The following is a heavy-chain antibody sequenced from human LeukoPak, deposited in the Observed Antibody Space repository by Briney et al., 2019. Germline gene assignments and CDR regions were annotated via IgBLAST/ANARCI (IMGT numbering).Heavy chain of an antibody. J-gene: IGHJ4*02. CDR1: GFTFGDYA. Sequence: PGGSLRLSCIASGFTFGDYALSWFRQAPGKGLEWVGFIRSKAYGGTPEYAASVKDKFTISRDDSKNIAYLQMNSLRTEDTAVYYCSRARGYNYGYCDYWGQGTLVTVSS. V-gene: IGHV3-49*03. D-gene: IGHD5-18*01. CDR2: IRSKAYGGTP. CDR3: SRARGYNYGYCDY.